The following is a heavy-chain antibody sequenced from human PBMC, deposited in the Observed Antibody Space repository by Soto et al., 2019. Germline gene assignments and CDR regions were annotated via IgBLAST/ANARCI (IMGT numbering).Heavy chain of an antibody. CDR1: GASVSTGY. D-gene: IGHD3-22*01. Sequence: SETLSLTCTVSGASVSTGYWSWIRQPPGKGPEWIGFMYFGGSFNYNPSLTSRVTISVETSKNQFSMTLTSVTAADTAVYYCARHSLPPYYYDSSGYYPYYFDYWGQGTLVTVSS. CDR2: MYFGGSF. J-gene: IGHJ4*02. CDR3: ARHSLPPYYYDSSGYYPYYFDY. V-gene: IGHV4-59*08.